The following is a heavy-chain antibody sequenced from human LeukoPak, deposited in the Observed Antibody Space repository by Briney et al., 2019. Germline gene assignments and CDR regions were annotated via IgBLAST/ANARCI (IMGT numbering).Heavy chain of an antibody. D-gene: IGHD3-10*01. V-gene: IGHV1-69*13. CDR3: ASGLTYYYGSGSYYDPARNYYYYYMDV. CDR1: GGTFSSYA. Sequence: SVKVSCKASGGTFSSYAISWVRQAPGQGLEWMGGIIPIFGTANYAQKFQGRVTITADESTSTAYMELSSLRSEDTAVYYCASGLTYYYGSGSYYDPARNYYYYYMDVWGKGTTVTVSS. CDR2: IIPIFGTA. J-gene: IGHJ6*03.